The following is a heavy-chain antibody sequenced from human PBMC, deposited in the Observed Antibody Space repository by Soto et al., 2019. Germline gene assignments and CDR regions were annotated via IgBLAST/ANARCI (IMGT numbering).Heavy chain of an antibody. CDR2: ISGGGSTT. CDR3: AGDPYYYASGF. Sequence: QVELVESEGGLVEPGGSLRLSCAASGFRFSDHYMTWIRQAPGKGLEWVSKISGGGSTTYYADSVKGRFTVSRDNAKNSLYLQMNSLRAEDTAVYYCAGDPYYYASGFWGQGTLVTVSS. J-gene: IGHJ4*02. D-gene: IGHD3-10*01. V-gene: IGHV3-11*01. CDR1: GFRFSDHY.